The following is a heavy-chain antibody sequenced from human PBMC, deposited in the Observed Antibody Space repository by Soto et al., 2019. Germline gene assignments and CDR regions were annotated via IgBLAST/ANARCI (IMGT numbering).Heavy chain of an antibody. Sequence: SETLSLTCTVSGGSISSSSYYWGWIRQPPGKGLEWIGSIYYSGSTYYNPSLKSRVTISVDTSKNQFSLKLSSVTAADTAVYYCARHIVVVVAAPPRWFDPWGQGTLVTASS. J-gene: IGHJ5*02. CDR3: ARHIVVVVAAPPRWFDP. V-gene: IGHV4-39*01. CDR2: IYYSGST. CDR1: GGSISSSSYY. D-gene: IGHD2-15*01.